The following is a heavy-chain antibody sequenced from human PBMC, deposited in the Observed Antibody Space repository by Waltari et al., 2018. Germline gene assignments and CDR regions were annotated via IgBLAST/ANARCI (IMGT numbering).Heavy chain of an antibody. Sequence: EVQLVESGGGLVKPGGSLRLSCAASGFTFSSYSMNWVRQAPGKGLEWVSSISSSSSYIYYADSVKGRFTISRDNAKNSLYLQMNSLRAEDTAVYYCARAVGLTMVRGVEIDYWGQGTLVTVSS. D-gene: IGHD3-10*01. V-gene: IGHV3-21*01. CDR3: ARAVGLTMVRGVEIDY. CDR2: ISSSSSYI. CDR1: GFTFSSYS. J-gene: IGHJ4*02.